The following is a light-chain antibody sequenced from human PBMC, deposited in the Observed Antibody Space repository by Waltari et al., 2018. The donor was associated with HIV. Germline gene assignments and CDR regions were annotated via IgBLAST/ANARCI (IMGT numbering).Light chain of an antibody. CDR3: SSYGGSNNHVV. CDR1: SSDVGGYNY. V-gene: IGLV2-8*01. J-gene: IGLJ2*01. Sequence: QSALTQHPSASGSPGQSVTISCTGTSSDVGGYNYVSWYQQHPGKAPKLMIYEVSKRPSGVPDRFSGSKSGNTASLTVSGLQAEDEADYYCSSYGGSNNHVVFGGGTKLTVL. CDR2: EVS.